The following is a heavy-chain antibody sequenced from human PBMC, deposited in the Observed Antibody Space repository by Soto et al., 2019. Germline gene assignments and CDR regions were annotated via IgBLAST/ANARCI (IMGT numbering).Heavy chain of an antibody. D-gene: IGHD3-3*01. J-gene: IGHJ6*02. V-gene: IGHV3-33*08. CDR3: ARDDYDFWSGYPLYYYYGMDV. Sequence: GGSLRLSCAASGFTFSSYWMHWVRQAPGKGLEWVAVIWYDGSNKYYADSVKGRFTISRDNSKNTLYLQMNSLRAEDAAVYYCARDDYDFWSGYPLYYYYGMDVWGQGTTVTVSS. CDR2: IWYDGSNK. CDR1: GFTFSSYW.